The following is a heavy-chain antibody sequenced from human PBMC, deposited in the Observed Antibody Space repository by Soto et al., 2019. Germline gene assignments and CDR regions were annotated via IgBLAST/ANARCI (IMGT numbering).Heavy chain of an antibody. D-gene: IGHD6-19*01. CDR1: GYTRTELS. CDR2: FDPEDGET. Sequence: GASVKVSCKVSGYTRTELSMHCVRQAPGKGLEWMGGFDPEDGETIYAQKFQGRVTMAEDTSTDTAYMELSSLRSEDTAVYYCATGIQWLVRYWGQGTLVTVSS. J-gene: IGHJ4*02. CDR3: ATGIQWLVRY. V-gene: IGHV1-24*01.